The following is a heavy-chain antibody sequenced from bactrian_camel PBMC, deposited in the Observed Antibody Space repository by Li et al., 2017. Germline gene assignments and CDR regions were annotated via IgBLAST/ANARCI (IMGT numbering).Heavy chain of an antibody. Sequence: HVQLVESGGGLVQAGGSLNLSCAASGYSSIVNCMGWYRQGIGEEREGVAAIFTSDDSTYYTDSVKGRFTISRENDKNTVYLQMNNLKPEDTAMYYCVDDCYGSRYYLARRTNVWGQGTQVTVS. V-gene: IGHV3S53*01. J-gene: IGHJ4*01. CDR1: GYSSIVNC. CDR2: IFTSDDST. D-gene: IGHD6*01. CDR3: VDDCYGSRYYLARRTNV.